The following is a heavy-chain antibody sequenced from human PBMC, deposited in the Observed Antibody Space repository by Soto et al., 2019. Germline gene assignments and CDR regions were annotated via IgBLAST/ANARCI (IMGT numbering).Heavy chain of an antibody. J-gene: IGHJ3*02. D-gene: IGHD3-10*01. CDR1: GYTFTSYG. CDR2: ISAYNGNT. Sequence: ASVKVSCKASGYTFTSYGISWVRQAPGQGLEWMGWISAYNGNTNYAEKLQGRVTMTTDTSTSTAYMELRSLRSDDTAVYYCAREPNPLWFGEGDAFDIWGQGTMVTVSS. V-gene: IGHV1-18*04. CDR3: AREPNPLWFGEGDAFDI.